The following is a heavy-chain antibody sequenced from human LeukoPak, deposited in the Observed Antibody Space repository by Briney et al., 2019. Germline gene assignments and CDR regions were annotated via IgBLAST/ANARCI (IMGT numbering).Heavy chain of an antibody. D-gene: IGHD6-13*01. CDR3: ARGYWAHGMIV. V-gene: IGHV6-1*01. CDR2: AYYTSKWIT. CDR1: GDSLSSDTTA. Sequence: SQTLSLTCAISGDSLSSDTTAWNWLRQSPSRGLEWLGRAYYTSKWITNYAISVRSRITVNPNTTYNQFALQLSSVTPEDAAVYYCARGYWAHGMIVWGPETTVTVSS. J-gene: IGHJ6*01.